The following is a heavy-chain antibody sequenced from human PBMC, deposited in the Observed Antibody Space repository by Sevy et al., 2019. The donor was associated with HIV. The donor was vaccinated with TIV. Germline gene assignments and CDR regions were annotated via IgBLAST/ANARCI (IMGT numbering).Heavy chain of an antibody. CDR2: IIPNFGTA. Sequence: ASVKVSCKASGGTFSSYAISWVRQAPGQGLEWMGGIIPNFGTANYAQKLQGRVTITADESTSTAYMELSSLRYEDTAGYYCAGYEYSSSYYYYYYGMDVWGQGTTVTVSS. V-gene: IGHV1-69*13. CDR3: AGYEYSSSYYYYYYGMDV. CDR1: GGTFSSYA. D-gene: IGHD6-6*01. J-gene: IGHJ6*02.